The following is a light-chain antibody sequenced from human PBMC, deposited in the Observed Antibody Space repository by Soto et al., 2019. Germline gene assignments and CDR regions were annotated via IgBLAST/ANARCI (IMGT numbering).Light chain of an antibody. CDR3: QTGGTGTVV. CDR1: SGHSNYA. J-gene: IGLJ2*01. V-gene: IGLV4-69*01. Sequence: QSVLTQSPTASASLGASVKLTCTLSSGHSNYAIAWHQQQPEKGPRYLMKVNSDGSHSKGDGIPDRFSGSSSGAERYLTISSLQSEDEADYYCQTGGTGTVVFGGGTKLTVL. CDR2: VNSDGSH.